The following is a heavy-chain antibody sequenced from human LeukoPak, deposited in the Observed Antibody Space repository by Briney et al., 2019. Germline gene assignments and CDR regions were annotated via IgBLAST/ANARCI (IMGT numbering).Heavy chain of an antibody. D-gene: IGHD2-2*01. J-gene: IGHJ3*02. CDR2: ISAYNGNT. CDR1: GYTFTSYG. Sequence: ASVKVSCKASGYTFTSYGISWVRQAPGQGLEGMGWISAYNGNTNYAQKLQGRVTMTTDPSTSTAYMELRSLRSDDTAVYYCARDRGVYCSSTSCPPPFDIWGQGTMVTVSS. CDR3: ARDRGVYCSSTSCPPPFDI. V-gene: IGHV1-18*01.